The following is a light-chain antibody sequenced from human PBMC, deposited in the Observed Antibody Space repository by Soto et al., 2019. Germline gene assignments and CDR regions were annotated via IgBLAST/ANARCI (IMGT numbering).Light chain of an antibody. CDR2: DAS. J-gene: IGKJ4*01. CDR1: QSISSW. Sequence: DSQMTQSPSTLSASVGDRFTITCRASQSISSWLAWYQQKPGKAPKLLIYDASSLESGVPSRFSGSGSGTEFTLTISSLQPDDFATYYCKQYNSYSTFGGGNKGEIK. CDR3: KQYNSYST. V-gene: IGKV1-5*01.